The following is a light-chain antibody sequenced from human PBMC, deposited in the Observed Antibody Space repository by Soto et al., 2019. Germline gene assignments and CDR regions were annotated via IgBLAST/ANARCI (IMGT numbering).Light chain of an antibody. CDR2: DAS. V-gene: IGKV3-11*01. J-gene: IGKJ3*01. Sequence: EIVLTQSPATLSLSPGERATLSCRASQSVSTYLAWYQQKTGQAPRLLIYDASNRATGIPARFSGSGSGTDLTITISSLEPEDFAVYYCQQSSNWTXLFTCGPGTKVXI. CDR1: QSVSTY. CDR3: QQSSNWTXLFT.